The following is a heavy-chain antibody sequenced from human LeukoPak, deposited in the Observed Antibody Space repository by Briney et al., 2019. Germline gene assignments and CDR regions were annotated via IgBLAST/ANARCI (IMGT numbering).Heavy chain of an antibody. CDR3: AKDLGLLPQYFQH. Sequence: TPRLSCAASGFTFDDYAMHWVRQTPGKSQEWVSGISWNSGSIGYADSVKGRFTISRDNAEISLYLQMNSLRAEDTALYYCAKDLGLLPQYFQHWGQGTLVTVSS. CDR1: GFTFDDYA. D-gene: IGHD2-15*01. J-gene: IGHJ1*01. CDR2: ISWNSGSI. V-gene: IGHV3-9*01.